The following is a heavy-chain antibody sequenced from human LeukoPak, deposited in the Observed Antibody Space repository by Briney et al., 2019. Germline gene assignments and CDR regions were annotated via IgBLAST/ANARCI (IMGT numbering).Heavy chain of an antibody. Sequence: QAGGSLRLSCAASGFTFISYGMQWVRQGPGKGLVWVSRINTDGSSTSYADSVKGRFTVSRDNAKNTLYLQVNSLRAEDTAVYFCTRELPREVTLDYWGQGTLVTVSS. D-gene: IGHD2-21*02. V-gene: IGHV3-74*01. J-gene: IGHJ4*01. CDR1: GFTFISYG. CDR2: INTDGSST. CDR3: TRELPREVTLDY.